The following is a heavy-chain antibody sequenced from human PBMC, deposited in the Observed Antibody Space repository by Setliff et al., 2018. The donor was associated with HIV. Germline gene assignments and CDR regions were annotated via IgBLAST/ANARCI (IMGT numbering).Heavy chain of an antibody. CDR3: ARGQVGCSYFDF. V-gene: IGHV3-74*01. J-gene: IGHJ4*02. Sequence: GSLRLSCAASGFTFSGYWMHWVRQAPGKGLVWVSRINGDGSDTVYADSVKGRFTISRDNAKNTLYLQMDSLRAEDTAVYYCARGQVGCSYFDFWGQGALVTVS. CDR2: INGDGSDT. CDR1: GFTFSGYW. D-gene: IGHD2-15*01.